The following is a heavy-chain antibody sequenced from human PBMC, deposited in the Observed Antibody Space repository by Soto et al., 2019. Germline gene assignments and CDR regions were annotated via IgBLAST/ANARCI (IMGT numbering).Heavy chain of an antibody. J-gene: IGHJ4*02. Sequence: GASVKVSCKASGYTFTSYGISWVRQAPGQGLEWMGWISAYNGNTNYAQKLQGRVTMTTDTSTSTAYMELRSLRSDDTAVYYCATSYYDFWSGKTTSYFDYWGKGTLVTVSS. D-gene: IGHD3-3*01. CDR2: ISAYNGNT. CDR3: ATSYYDFWSGKTTSYFDY. CDR1: GYTFTSYG. V-gene: IGHV1-18*01.